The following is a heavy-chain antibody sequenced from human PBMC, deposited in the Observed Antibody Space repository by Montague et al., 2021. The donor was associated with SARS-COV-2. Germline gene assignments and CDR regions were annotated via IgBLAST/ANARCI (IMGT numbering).Heavy chain of an antibody. Sequence: SETLSLTCTVSGGPITNNIDYWAWIRQPPGKGLERIGSIYYTGNTYYNPSLKSRVTISVVTSKNHFTLKLSSVTAAETAVYYCARLKRYFDSSGSPSAFDFWGQGTKVTVSS. D-gene: IGHD3-22*01. V-gene: IGHV4-39*02. CDR2: IYYTGNT. J-gene: IGHJ3*01. CDR3: ARLKRYFDSSGSPSAFDF. CDR1: GGPITNNIDY.